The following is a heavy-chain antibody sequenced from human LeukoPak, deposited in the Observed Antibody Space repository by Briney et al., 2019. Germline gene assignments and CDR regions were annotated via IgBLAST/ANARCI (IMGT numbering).Heavy chain of an antibody. Sequence: GSLRLSCAASGFTFGSYAMHWVRQPPGKGLEWIGEVDLLGRTNYNPSLKSRVAISVDKSENHISLWLTSVTAADTAVYYCAREGGPYRPLDYSGQGTLVTVSS. CDR2: VDLLGRT. J-gene: IGHJ4*02. V-gene: IGHV4-4*02. CDR1: GFTFGSYA. CDR3: AREGGPYRPLDY.